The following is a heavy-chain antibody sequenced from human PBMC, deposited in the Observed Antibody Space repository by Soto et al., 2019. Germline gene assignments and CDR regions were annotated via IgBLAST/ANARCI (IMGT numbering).Heavy chain of an antibody. V-gene: IGHV3-30*18. CDR1: GFTFSSYG. CDR3: AKDSSGSLDY. D-gene: IGHD3-3*01. CDR2: ISYHGSNK. Sequence: PVGSLRLSCAASGFTFSSYGMHWVRQAPGKGLEWVAFISYHGSNKYYADSVKGRFTISRDNSKNTLYLQMNSLRADDTAVYYCAKDSSGSLDYWGQGTLVTVLL. J-gene: IGHJ4*02.